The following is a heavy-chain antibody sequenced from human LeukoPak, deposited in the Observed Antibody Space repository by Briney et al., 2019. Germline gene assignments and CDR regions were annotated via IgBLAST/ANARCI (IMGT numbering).Heavy chain of an antibody. D-gene: IGHD6-6*01. Sequence: SETLSLTCTVSGGSISSGSYYWSWIRQPAGKGLEWIGRIYTSGSTNYNPSLKSRVTISIGTSKNQFSLRLSSVTAADTAVYFCARDGLATYYYYYYMDVWGKGTTVTVSS. J-gene: IGHJ6*03. V-gene: IGHV4-61*02. CDR1: GGSISSGSYY. CDR3: ARDGLATYYYYYYMDV. CDR2: IYTSGST.